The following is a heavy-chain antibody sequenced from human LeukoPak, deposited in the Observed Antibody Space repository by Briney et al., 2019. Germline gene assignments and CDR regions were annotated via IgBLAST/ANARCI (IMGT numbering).Heavy chain of an antibody. CDR1: GYTFTSYD. CDR3: ARVGSSGWRVFHYMDV. J-gene: IGHJ6*03. V-gene: IGHV1-8*01. Sequence: ASVKVSCKASGYTFTSYDINWVRQATGQGLEWMGWMNPNSGNTGYAQKFQGRVTMTRNTSISIAYMELSSLRSEDTAVYYCARVGSSGWRVFHYMDVWGKGTTVTVSS. CDR2: MNPNSGNT. D-gene: IGHD6-19*01.